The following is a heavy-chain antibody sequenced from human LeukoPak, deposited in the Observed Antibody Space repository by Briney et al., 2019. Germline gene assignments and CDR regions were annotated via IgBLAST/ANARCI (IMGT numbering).Heavy chain of an antibody. Sequence: SETLSLTCAVYGGSFSGYYWSWIRQPPGKGLEWIGEINHSGSTNYNPFLKSRVTISVDASKNQFSLKLSSVTAADTAVYYCATLKYYDFWSANYMDVWGKGTTVTVSS. CDR2: INHSGST. J-gene: IGHJ6*03. V-gene: IGHV4-34*01. CDR3: ATLKYYDFWSANYMDV. D-gene: IGHD3-3*01. CDR1: GGSFSGYY.